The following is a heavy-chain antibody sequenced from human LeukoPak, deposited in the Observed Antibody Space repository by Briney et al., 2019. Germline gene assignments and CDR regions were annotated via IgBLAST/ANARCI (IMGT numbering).Heavy chain of an antibody. CDR2: ISAYNGNT. D-gene: IGHD3-16*01. V-gene: IGHV1-18*01. CDR3: ARAHQKGAPTFDS. CDR1: GYTFTSYG. J-gene: IGHJ4*02. Sequence: ASVKVSCKASGYTFTSYGISWVREAPGQGLEWMGWISAYNGNTNYAQKLQGRVTMTTHTPTSTAYMELRSLRADDTAVYFCARAHQKGAPTFDSWGQGTLVTVSS.